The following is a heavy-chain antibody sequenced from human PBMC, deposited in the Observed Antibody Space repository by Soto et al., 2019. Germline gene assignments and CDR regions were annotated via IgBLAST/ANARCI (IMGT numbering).Heavy chain of an antibody. CDR3: ARDLRRFNFGSAYFVY. D-gene: IGHD3-10*01. Sequence: QVQLVESGGGVVQPGRSLRLSCAASGFTFSSNGMHWVRQAPGKGLEWVAVIWSDGSEKYYADSVKGRFSISRDNSKNTLDLHMDSLRAEDTAVYYCARDLRRFNFGSAYFVYWGQGTLVTVSS. CDR2: IWSDGSEK. V-gene: IGHV3-33*01. CDR1: GFTFSSNG. J-gene: IGHJ4*02.